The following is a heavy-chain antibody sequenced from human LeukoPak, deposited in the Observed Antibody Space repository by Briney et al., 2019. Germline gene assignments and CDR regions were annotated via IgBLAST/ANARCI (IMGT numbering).Heavy chain of an antibody. CDR1: GFSFDTYA. CDR3: TLRSLYSSSWYGDY. Sequence: GGSLRLSCAASGFSFDTYAMTWVRQAPGKGLEWVSAISGDGGSTYYAVSVKGRFTISRDNSKNTLYLQMNGLRAEDTAVYYCTLRSLYSSSWYGDYWGQGTLVTVSS. V-gene: IGHV3-23*01. CDR2: ISGDGGST. J-gene: IGHJ4*02. D-gene: IGHD6-13*01.